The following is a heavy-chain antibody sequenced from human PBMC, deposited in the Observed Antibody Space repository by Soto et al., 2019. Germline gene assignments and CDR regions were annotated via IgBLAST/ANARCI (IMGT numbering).Heavy chain of an antibody. CDR1: GYTFTGYY. V-gene: IGHV1-2*04. CDR3: ARGTSRQSYGSGSYFDYYYGMDV. CDR2: INPNSGGT. J-gene: IGHJ6*02. D-gene: IGHD3-10*01. Sequence: ASVKVSCKASGYTFTGYYMHWVRQAPGQGLEWMGWINPNSGGTNYAQKFQGWVTMTRDTPISTAYMELSRLRSDDTAVYYCARGTSRQSYGSGSYFDYYYGMDVWGQGTTVTVSS.